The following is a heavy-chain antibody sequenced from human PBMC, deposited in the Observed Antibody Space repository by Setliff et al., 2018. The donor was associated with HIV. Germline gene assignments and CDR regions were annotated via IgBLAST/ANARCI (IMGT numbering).Heavy chain of an antibody. CDR2: VSYSGST. Sequence: SETLSLTCAVSGYSITGGYFWGWIRQPPGKGLEWIGSVSYSGSTLYNPSLKSRVTISVDTSKNQFSLRLSSVTAADTAVYYCASTTYYYDSSGYNSWPLFDYWGQGTLVTVSS. D-gene: IGHD3-22*01. V-gene: IGHV4-38-2*01. CDR1: GYSITGGYF. J-gene: IGHJ4*02. CDR3: ASTTYYYDSSGYNSWPLFDY.